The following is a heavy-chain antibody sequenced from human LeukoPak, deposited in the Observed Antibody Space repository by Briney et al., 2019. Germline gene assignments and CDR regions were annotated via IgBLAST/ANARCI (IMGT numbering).Heavy chain of an antibody. CDR3: ARGPFYDY. Sequence: SQTLSLTCAVSGDSISSGGYSWSWIRQPPGKGLECIGYIYHSGSTYYNPSLKSRVTIPLDRSKNQFSLNLTSVTAADTAVYYCARGPFYDYWGQGTLVTVSS. J-gene: IGHJ4*02. CDR1: GDSISSGGYS. CDR2: IYHSGST. V-gene: IGHV4-30-2*01.